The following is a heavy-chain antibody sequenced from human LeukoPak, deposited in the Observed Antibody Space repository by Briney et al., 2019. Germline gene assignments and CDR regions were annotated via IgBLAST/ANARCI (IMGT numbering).Heavy chain of an antibody. CDR3: ARVAATIYWYYGMDV. V-gene: IGHV1-18*01. D-gene: IGHD6-13*01. Sequence: ASVKVSCKASGYTFTSNGISWVRQAPGQGLEWMGWISAYNGNTNYAQKVQGRVTMTTDTSTSTGYMELRSLRPDDTAVYYCARVAATIYWYYGMDVWGQGTTVTVPS. CDR1: GYTFTSNG. CDR2: ISAYNGNT. J-gene: IGHJ6*02.